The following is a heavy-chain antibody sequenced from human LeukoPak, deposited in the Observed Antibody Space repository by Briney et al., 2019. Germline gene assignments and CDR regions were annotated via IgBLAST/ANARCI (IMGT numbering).Heavy chain of an antibody. V-gene: IGHV1-69*06. CDR1: GYTFTGYY. Sequence: SVKVSCKASGYTFTGYYMHWVRQAPGQGLEWMGGIIPIFGTANYAQKFQGRVTITADKSTSTAYMELSSLRSEDTAVYYCARVKTRYYDSSGYYYWGQGTLVTVSS. CDR3: ARVKTRYYDSSGYYY. CDR2: IIPIFGTA. J-gene: IGHJ4*02. D-gene: IGHD3-22*01.